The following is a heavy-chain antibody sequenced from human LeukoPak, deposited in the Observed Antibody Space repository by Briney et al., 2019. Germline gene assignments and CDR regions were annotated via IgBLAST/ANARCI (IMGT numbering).Heavy chain of an antibody. Sequence: SETLSLTCTVSGGSISSYYWSWIRQPPGKGLEWIGYIYYSGSTNYNPSLKSRVTISVDTSKNQFSLKLSSVTAADTAVYYCARERGATVVTPRYFDLWGRGTLVTVSS. CDR2: IYYSGST. J-gene: IGHJ2*01. CDR3: ARERGATVVTPRYFDL. D-gene: IGHD4-23*01. V-gene: IGHV4-59*01. CDR1: GGSISSYY.